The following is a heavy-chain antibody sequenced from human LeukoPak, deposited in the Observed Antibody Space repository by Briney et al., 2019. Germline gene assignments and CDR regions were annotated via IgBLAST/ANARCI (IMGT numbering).Heavy chain of an antibody. CDR1: GYTFTSYG. D-gene: IGHD3-16*02. CDR3: ARMRDGGYGYDYVWGSYRYSWFDP. V-gene: IGHV1-18*01. Sequence: ASVKVSCKASGYTFTSYGISWVRQAPGQGLEWMGWISAYNGNTNYAQKLQGRVTMTTDTSTSTAYMELRGLRSDDTAVYYCARMRDGGYGYDYVWGSYRYSWFDPWGQGTLVTVSS. CDR2: ISAYNGNT. J-gene: IGHJ5*02.